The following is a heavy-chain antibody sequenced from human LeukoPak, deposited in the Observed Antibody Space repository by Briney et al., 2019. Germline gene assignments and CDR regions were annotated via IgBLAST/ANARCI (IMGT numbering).Heavy chain of an antibody. D-gene: IGHD3-10*01. J-gene: IGHJ4*02. Sequence: GGSLRLSCAASGFTFSTYSMNWVRPDPGKGLEWTSFIRHDSSDIYYADSVKGRFTISRDNAKNSLYLQMNSLRVEDTAVYYCARDWFGELIWGQGTLVTVSS. CDR1: GFTFSTYS. V-gene: IGHV3-48*01. CDR3: ARDWFGELI. CDR2: IRHDSSDI.